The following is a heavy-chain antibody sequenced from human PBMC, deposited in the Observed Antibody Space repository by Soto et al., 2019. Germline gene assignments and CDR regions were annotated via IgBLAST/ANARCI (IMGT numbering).Heavy chain of an antibody. V-gene: IGHV3-23*01. CDR1: GFTPDTYV. Sequence: VQLLESGGGLVQPGGSLRLSCAASGFTPDTYVMTWVRQAPGKGLEWVSAFGGSGGRTYYADSVKGRFTVSRDSHNNTLFLQMNSLRAEDTAVYYCATGLAVTFYYDYWAQGTVVTVSS. CDR3: ATGLAVTFYYDY. J-gene: IGHJ4*02. D-gene: IGHD4-17*01. CDR2: FGGSGGRT.